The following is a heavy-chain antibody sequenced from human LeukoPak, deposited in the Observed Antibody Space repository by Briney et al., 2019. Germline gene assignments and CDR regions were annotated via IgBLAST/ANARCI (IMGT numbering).Heavy chain of an antibody. CDR1: GGSISSSNW. V-gene: IGHV4-4*02. J-gene: IGHJ3*02. D-gene: IGHD3-3*01. CDR2: IYHSGSN. CDR3: AREYIGLGLRSSYAFDI. Sequence: SGTLSLTCAVSGGSISSSNWWSWVRPPPGKVLEWIGEIYHSGSNNYNPSLKSRVTISVDKSKNQFSLKLSSVTAADTAVYYCAREYIGLGLRSSYAFDIWGQGTMVTVSS.